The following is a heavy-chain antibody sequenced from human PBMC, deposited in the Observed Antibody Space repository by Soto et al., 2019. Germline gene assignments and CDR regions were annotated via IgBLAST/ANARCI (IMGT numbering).Heavy chain of an antibody. CDR2: INQESTTL. CDR1: EITLNIYR. CDR3: TKYIFGAWDS. J-gene: IGHJ5*01. Sequence: GGSLRLSCTASEITLNIYRVHWIRHAPGKGLVWVSLINQESTTLTYADSVTGRFTISSDSAKNTFYLQRNGRSAEYTAIYYCTKYIFGAWDSFGQGTLVTVSS. V-gene: IGHV3-74*01. D-gene: IGHD3-9*01.